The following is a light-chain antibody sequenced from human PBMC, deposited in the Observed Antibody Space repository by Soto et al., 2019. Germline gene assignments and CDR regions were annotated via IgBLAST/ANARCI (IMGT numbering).Light chain of an antibody. CDR2: GAS. J-gene: IGKJ2*02. V-gene: IGKV3-20*01. Sequence: EVVLMQSPGTPSLSPGERATLSCRASQTVWSNYLAWFQHRPGQAPRLVIYGASRRATGIPDRFTGSGSGTDFTLTISRLEPEDFAVYYCHQYADSRTFGQGTKLEIK. CDR1: QTVWSNY. CDR3: HQYADSRT.